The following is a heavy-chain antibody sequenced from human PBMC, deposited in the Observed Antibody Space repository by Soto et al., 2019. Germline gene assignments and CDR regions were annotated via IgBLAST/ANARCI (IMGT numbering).Heavy chain of an antibody. V-gene: IGHV4-39*01. CDR3: ARHATDDSGDYHSAHWFDP. CDR2: IYYSGST. Sequence: SETLSLTCTVSGGSISSSIYYWGWIRQPPGKGLEWIGSIYYSGSTYYNLSLRSRVTILIDRSKNHFSLKLSSVTAADTAVYYCARHATDDSGDYHSAHWFDPWGQGTMVTVSS. CDR1: GGSISSSIYY. D-gene: IGHD3-3*01. J-gene: IGHJ5*02.